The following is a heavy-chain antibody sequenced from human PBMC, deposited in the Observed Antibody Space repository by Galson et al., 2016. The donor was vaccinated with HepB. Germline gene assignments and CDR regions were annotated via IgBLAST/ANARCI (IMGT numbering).Heavy chain of an antibody. CDR1: GGTFRIYA. V-gene: IGHV1-69*13. CDR2: IIPMFGTA. Sequence: SVKVSCKASGGTFRIYAISWVRQAPGQGLEWMGGIIPMFGTANYAQKFQGRVTITADESTSTVYMELSSLRSEDTAVYYCARGYCGGDCYHDGFDTWGQGTMVTVSS. J-gene: IGHJ3*02. CDR3: ARGYCGGDCYHDGFDT. D-gene: IGHD2-21*02.